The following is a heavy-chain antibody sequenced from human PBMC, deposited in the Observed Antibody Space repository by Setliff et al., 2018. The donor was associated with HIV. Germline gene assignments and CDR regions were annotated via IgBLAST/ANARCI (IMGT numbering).Heavy chain of an antibody. Sequence: SETLSLTCAVYGGSFSGYHWNWIRQPPGKGLEWIGEINHSGRTNYNPSLKGRVTISVDTSKNQFSLKLRSVTAADTAMYYCARVSITYWYMDVWGKGTTVTVSS. CDR2: INHSGRT. V-gene: IGHV4-34*01. CDR1: GGSFSGYH. CDR3: ARVSITYWYMDV. D-gene: IGHD4-4*01. J-gene: IGHJ6*03.